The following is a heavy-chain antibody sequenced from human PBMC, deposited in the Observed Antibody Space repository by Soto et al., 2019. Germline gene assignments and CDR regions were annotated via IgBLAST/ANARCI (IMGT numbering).Heavy chain of an antibody. CDR2: IVVGSGNT. V-gene: IGHV1-58*01. CDR1: GFTFTSSA. CDR3: AAADGSGSRFYYYYYGMDV. Sequence: SVKVSCKASGFTFTSSAVQGVRQARGQRLEWIGWIVVGSGNTNYAQKFQERVTITRDMSTSTAYMELSSLRSEDTAVYYCAAADGSGSRFYYYYYGMDVWGQGTTVTVSS. D-gene: IGHD3-10*01. J-gene: IGHJ6*02.